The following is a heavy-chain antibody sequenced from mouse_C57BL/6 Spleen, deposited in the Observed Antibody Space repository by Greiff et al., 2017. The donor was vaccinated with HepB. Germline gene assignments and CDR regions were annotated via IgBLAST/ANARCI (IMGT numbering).Heavy chain of an antibody. V-gene: IGHV1-81*01. J-gene: IGHJ4*01. CDR1: GYTFTSYG. Sequence: VQRVESGAELARPGASVKLSCKASGYTFTSYGISWVKQRTGQGLEWIGEIYPRSGNTYYNEKFKGKATLTADKSSSTAYMELRSLTSEDSAVYFCARGRDYAMDYWGQGTSVTVSS. CDR3: ARGRDYAMDY. CDR2: IYPRSGNT.